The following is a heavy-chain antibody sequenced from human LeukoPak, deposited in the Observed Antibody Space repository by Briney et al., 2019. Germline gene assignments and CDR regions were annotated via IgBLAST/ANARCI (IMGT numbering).Heavy chain of an antibody. Sequence: GGSLRLSCAAPGFTFVSYSMNWVRQAPGKGLEWVSSIISSSSYIYYADSVKGRFTISRDNAKNSLYLQMNSLRAEDTAVYYCARGGFYDYVWGSYRIDYWGQGTLVTVSS. CDR3: ARGGFYDYVWGSYRIDY. CDR1: GFTFVSYS. CDR2: IISSSSYI. V-gene: IGHV3-21*01. J-gene: IGHJ4*02. D-gene: IGHD3-16*02.